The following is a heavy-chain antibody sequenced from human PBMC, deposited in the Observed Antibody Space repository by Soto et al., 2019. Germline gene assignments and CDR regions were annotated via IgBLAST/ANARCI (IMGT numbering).Heavy chain of an antibody. CDR2: IYWNDDK. D-gene: IGHD3-16*02. CDR3: AHRQPVYDYVWGSYRSPFDY. CDR1: GFSLSTSGVG. Sequence: SGPTLVNPTQTLTLTCTFSGFSLSTSGVGVGWIRQPPGKALEWLALIYWNDDKRYSPSLKSRLTITKDTSKNQVVLTMTNMDPVDTATYYCAHRQPVYDYVWGSYRSPFDYWGQGTLVTVSS. V-gene: IGHV2-5*01. J-gene: IGHJ4*02.